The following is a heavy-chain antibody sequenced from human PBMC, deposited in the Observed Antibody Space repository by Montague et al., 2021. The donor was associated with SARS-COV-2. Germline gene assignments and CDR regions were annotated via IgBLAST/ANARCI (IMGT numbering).Heavy chain of an antibody. CDR1: GGSISPYY. Sequence: SETLSLTCTVSGGSISPYYWSWIRQPPGKGLEWIGNIYYTGSTNYNSSLKSRLTISVDTSENQFSLNVTSVTPADTAVYYCARGGWGLRVGDDYFDYWGQGTLVTVSS. CDR2: IYYTGST. CDR3: ARGGWGLRVGDDYFDY. D-gene: IGHD1-26*01. V-gene: IGHV4-59*01. J-gene: IGHJ4*02.